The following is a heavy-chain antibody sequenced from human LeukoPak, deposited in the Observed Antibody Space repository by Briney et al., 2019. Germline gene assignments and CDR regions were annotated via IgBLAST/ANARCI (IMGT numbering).Heavy chain of an antibody. J-gene: IGHJ4*02. V-gene: IGHV1-46*01. Sequence: ASVKVSCKASGYTFTSYYMHWVRQAPGQGLEWMGIINPSGGSTSYAQKFQGRVTMTRDTSTSTVYMELSSLRSEDTAVYYCARGDYDILTGYYNIGYYFDYWGQGTLVTVSS. CDR3: ARGDYDILTGYYNIGYYFDY. CDR1: GYTFTSYY. CDR2: INPSGGST. D-gene: IGHD3-9*01.